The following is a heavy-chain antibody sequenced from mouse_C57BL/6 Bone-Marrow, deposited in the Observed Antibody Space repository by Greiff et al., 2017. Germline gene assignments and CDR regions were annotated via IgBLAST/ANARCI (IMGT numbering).Heavy chain of an antibody. Sequence: VQLLQSGADLARPGGSVKLSCTASGFTFTSYGISWVQQRTGQGLEWIGAIYTRSGNTYYNEKLKGKATLTADKSSSTAYMELRSLTSEASAVYFGARYELGFDCWGQGTTLAVSS. J-gene: IGHJ2*01. CDR2: IYTRSGNT. V-gene: IGHV1-81*01. CDR1: GFTFTSYG. D-gene: IGHD4-1*01. CDR3: ARYELGFDC.